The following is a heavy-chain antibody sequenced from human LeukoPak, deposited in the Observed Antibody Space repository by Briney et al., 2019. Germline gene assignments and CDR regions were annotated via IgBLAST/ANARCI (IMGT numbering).Heavy chain of an antibody. CDR2: IWYDGSNK. CDR3: AKRGVVIRVILVGFHKEAYYFDS. J-gene: IGHJ4*02. Sequence: PGRSLRLSCAASGFTFSSYGMHWVRQAPGKGLEWVAVIWYDGSNKYYADSVKGRFTISRDNSKNTLYLQMNSLRAEDTAAYFCAKRGVVIRVILVGFHKEAYYFDSWGQGALVTVSS. D-gene: IGHD2-21*01. V-gene: IGHV3-33*06. CDR1: GFTFSSYG.